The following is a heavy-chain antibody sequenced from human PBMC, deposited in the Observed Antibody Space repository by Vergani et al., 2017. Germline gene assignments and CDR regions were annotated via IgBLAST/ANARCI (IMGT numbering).Heavy chain of an antibody. J-gene: IGHJ5*01. D-gene: IGHD1-1*01. CDR2: IWYDGSNK. V-gene: IGHV3-33*01. CDR3: ARWGNEKRLDS. Sequence: QVQLVESEGGVVQPGRSLTLSCVASGFTFSSHGMHWVRQAPGKGLEWVAVIWYDGSNKYYGDSVKGRFTISRDNSKTTLYLQMNSLRVEDTAVYYWARWGNEKRLDSWGQGTLVIVSS. CDR1: GFTFSSHG.